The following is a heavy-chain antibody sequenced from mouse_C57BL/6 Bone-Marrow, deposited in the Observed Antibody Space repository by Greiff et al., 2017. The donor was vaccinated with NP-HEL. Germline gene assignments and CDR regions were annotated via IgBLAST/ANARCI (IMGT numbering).Heavy chain of an antibody. Sequence: QVQLQQPGAELVRPGTSVKLSCKASGYTFTSYWMHWVKQRPGQGLEWIGVIDPSDSYTNYNQKFKGKATLTVDTSSSTAYMQLSSLTSEDSAVYYCARGSTMVEWFAYWGQGTLVTVSA. CDR3: ARGSTMVEWFAY. J-gene: IGHJ3*01. V-gene: IGHV1-59*01. CDR1: GYTFTSYW. D-gene: IGHD2-2*01. CDR2: IDPSDSYT.